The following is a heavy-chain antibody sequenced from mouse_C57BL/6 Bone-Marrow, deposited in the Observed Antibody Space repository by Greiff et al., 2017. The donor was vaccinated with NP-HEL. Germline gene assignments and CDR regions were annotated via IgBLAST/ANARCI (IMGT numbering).Heavy chain of an antibody. J-gene: IGHJ3*01. CDR1: GFTFSSYA. D-gene: IGHD1-1*01. Sequence: EVKLQESGGGLVKPGGSLKLSCAASGFTFSSYAMSWVRQTPEKRLEWVATISDGGSYTYYPDNVKGRFTISRDNAKNNLYLQMSHLKSEDTAMYYCARVDYGSSPWFAYWGQGTLVTVSA. CDR2: ISDGGSYT. CDR3: ARVDYGSSPWFAY. V-gene: IGHV5-4*03.